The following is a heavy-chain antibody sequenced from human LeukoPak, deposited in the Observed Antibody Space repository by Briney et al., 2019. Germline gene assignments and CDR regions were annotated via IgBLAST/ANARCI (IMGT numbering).Heavy chain of an antibody. CDR3: ARVYFGSSYSSGWSFDP. J-gene: IGHJ5*02. CDR1: GYTFTGYY. D-gene: IGHD6-19*01. V-gene: IGHV1-2*06. CDR2: INPNSGGT. Sequence: GASVKVSXKASGYTFTGYYMHWVRQAPGQGLEWMGRINPNSGGTNYTQKFQGRVTMTRDTSISTAYMELSRLRSDDTAVYYCARVYFGSSYSSGWSFDPWGQGTLVTVSS.